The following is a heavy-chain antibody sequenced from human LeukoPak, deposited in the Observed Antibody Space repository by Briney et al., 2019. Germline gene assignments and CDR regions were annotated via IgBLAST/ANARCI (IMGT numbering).Heavy chain of an antibody. CDR3: AGHRRLFTSFDS. CDR1: GGSISSSYY. V-gene: IGHV4-39*01. D-gene: IGHD5-12*01. CDR2: IYYSGST. Sequence: PSETLSLTCSVSGGSISSSYYWGWIRQPPGTGLEWIGSIYYSGSTYYNPSLKSRVTMSVDTSKNQFSLKLSSVTAADTAVYYCAGHRRLFTSFDSWGQGTLVTVSS. J-gene: IGHJ4*02.